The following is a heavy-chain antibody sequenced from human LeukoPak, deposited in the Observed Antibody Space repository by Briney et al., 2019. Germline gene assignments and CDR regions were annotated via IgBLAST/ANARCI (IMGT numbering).Heavy chain of an antibody. Sequence: GGSLRLSCAASGFTFSSYAMSWVRQAPGKGLEWVSYISSGSSTIYYADSVKGRFTISRDNAKNSLYLQMNSLRDEDTAVYYCARDRVYSGYDFGYWGQGTLVTVSS. V-gene: IGHV3-48*02. J-gene: IGHJ4*02. CDR2: ISSGSSTI. CDR1: GFTFSSYA. D-gene: IGHD5-12*01. CDR3: ARDRVYSGYDFGY.